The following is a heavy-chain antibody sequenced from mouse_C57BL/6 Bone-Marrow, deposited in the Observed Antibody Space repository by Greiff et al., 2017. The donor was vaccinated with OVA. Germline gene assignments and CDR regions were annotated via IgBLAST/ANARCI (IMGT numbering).Heavy chain of an antibody. CDR3: ARDYDYDY. D-gene: IGHD2-4*01. J-gene: IGHJ2*01. V-gene: IGHV1-59*01. Sequence: QVQLQQPGAELVRPGTSVKLSCKASGYTFTSYWMHWVKQRPGQGLEWIGVIDPSDSYTNYNQKFKGKATLTVDTSSSTAYMQLSSLTAEDSAVYYCARDYDYDYWGQGTTLTVSS. CDR2: IDPSDSYT. CDR1: GYTFTSYW.